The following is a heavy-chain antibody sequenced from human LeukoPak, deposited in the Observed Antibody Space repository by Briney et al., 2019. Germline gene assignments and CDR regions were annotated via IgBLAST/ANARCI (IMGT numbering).Heavy chain of an antibody. Sequence: ASVKVSCKASGYTFTNYAMNWVRQAPGQRLEWMGWINAGNGNTKSSQWFQDRVTITRDTSASTAYMELNSLRSEDTAVYYCTRGIWSSHNKDYYFDYWGQGSLVTVSS. CDR2: INAGNGNT. CDR3: TRGIWSSHNKDYYFDY. CDR1: GYTFTNYA. V-gene: IGHV1-3*01. J-gene: IGHJ4*02. D-gene: IGHD2-2*01.